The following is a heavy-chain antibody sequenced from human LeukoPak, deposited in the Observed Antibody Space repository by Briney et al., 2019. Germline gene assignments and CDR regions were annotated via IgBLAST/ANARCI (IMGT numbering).Heavy chain of an antibody. J-gene: IGHJ6*02. CDR2: ISSSGSTI. Sequence: GGSLRLSCAASGFTFSSYEMNWVRQAPGKGLEWVSYISSSGSTIYYADSVKGRFTISRDNAKNSLYLRMNSLRAEDTAVYYCARDVYGMDVWGQGTTVTVSS. V-gene: IGHV3-48*03. CDR1: GFTFSSYE. CDR3: ARDVYGMDV.